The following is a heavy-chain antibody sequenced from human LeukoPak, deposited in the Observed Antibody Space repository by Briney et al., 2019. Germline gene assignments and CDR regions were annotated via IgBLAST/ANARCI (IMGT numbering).Heavy chain of an antibody. Sequence: SETLSLTCTVSGGSISSYYWSWIRQPPGKGLEWIGYIYYSGSTNYNPSLKSRVTISVDKSKNQFSLELSSVTAADTAMYYCARAPFCSGGSCYWRFDYWGQGTLVTVSS. D-gene: IGHD2-15*01. CDR2: IYYSGST. CDR1: GGSISSYY. V-gene: IGHV4-59*12. CDR3: ARAPFCSGGSCYWRFDY. J-gene: IGHJ4*02.